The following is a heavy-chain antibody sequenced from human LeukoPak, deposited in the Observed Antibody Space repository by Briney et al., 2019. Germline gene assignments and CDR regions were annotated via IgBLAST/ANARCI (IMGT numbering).Heavy chain of an antibody. Sequence: GASVKVSCKVSGYTLSELSMHWVRQAPGKGLEWMGGFDPEDGETIYAQKFQGRVTMTEDTSTDTTYMELSSLRSEDTAVYYCATSRQPYYYDSSGYHQSFDYWGQGTLVTVSS. CDR2: FDPEDGET. CDR1: GYTLSELS. CDR3: ATSRQPYYYDSSGYHQSFDY. J-gene: IGHJ4*02. D-gene: IGHD3-22*01. V-gene: IGHV1-24*01.